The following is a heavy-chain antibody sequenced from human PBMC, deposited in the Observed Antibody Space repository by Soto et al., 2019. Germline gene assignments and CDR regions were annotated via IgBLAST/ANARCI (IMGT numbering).Heavy chain of an antibody. J-gene: IGHJ5*02. V-gene: IGHV1-18*04. CDR2: ISGYTGNT. CDR1: GYSLTDYG. Sequence: QVQLVQSGAEVKKPGASVKVSCKASGYSLTDYGISWVRQAPGQGLEWMGWISGYTGNTNYAQKLQGRVTMTTDTSTNTAYMELRSLRSDDTGLYYCARERDLWFDPWGQGTLGTVAS. CDR3: ARERDLWFDP.